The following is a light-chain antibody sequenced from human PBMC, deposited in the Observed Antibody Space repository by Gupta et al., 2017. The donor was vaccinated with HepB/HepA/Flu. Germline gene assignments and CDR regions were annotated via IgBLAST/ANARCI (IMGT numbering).Light chain of an antibody. J-gene: IGLJ3*02. CDR2: EVS. Sequence: QSALTQPASVSGSPGQSITISCTGTSSDVGSYNLVSWYQQHPGKAPKLMIYEVSKRPSGVSNRFSGSKSGNTASLTISGLQAEDEADYYCCSYAGSSTVDLWVFGGGTKLTVL. CDR3: CSYAGSSTVDLWV. CDR1: SSDVGSYNL. V-gene: IGLV2-23*02.